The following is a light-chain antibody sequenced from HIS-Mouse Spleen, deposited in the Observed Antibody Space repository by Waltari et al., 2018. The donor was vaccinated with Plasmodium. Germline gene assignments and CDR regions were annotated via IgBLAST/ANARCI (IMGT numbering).Light chain of an antibody. J-gene: IGLJ1*01. CDR2: DVS. CDR3: CSYAGSDTYV. Sequence: QSALTQPRSVSVSPGQSLTLPCTGTSSDVGGSKYASWSQQHPGKAPKLMIYDVSKRPSGVPDRFSGSKSGNTASLTISGLQAEDEADYYCCSYAGSDTYVFGTGTKVTVL. CDR1: SSDVGGSKY. V-gene: IGLV2-11*01.